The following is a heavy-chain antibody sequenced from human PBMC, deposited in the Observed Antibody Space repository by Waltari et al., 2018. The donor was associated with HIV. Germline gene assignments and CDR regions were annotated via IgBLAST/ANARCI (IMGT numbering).Heavy chain of an antibody. D-gene: IGHD3-10*01. CDR3: ASARETMGVDFDF. CDR2: IIPMSGTT. Sequence: QVQLMQSGAEAKKPGSSVKVSCKASVSGDPLARSRLNWVRQAPGQGLEWMGRIIPMSGTTNYAQKFQGRPTITADKITSTVYMELSSLRFEDTAVYYCASARETMGVDFDFWGQGTLV. V-gene: IGHV1-69*08. J-gene: IGHJ4*02. CDR1: VSGDPLARSR.